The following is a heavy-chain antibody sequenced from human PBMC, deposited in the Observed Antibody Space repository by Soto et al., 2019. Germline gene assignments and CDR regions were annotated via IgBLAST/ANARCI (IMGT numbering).Heavy chain of an antibody. Sequence: QVQLVESGGGVVQPGRSLRLSCAASGFTFSSYAMHWVRQAPGKGLEWVAVISYDGSNKYYADSVKGRFTISRDNFKNTLYLQMNSLRAEDTAVYYCARDGGRQPYYYYGPDVWGQGTTVTVSS. CDR2: ISYDGSNK. CDR1: GFTFSSYA. D-gene: IGHD5-18*01. CDR3: ARDGGRQPYYYYGPDV. J-gene: IGHJ6*02. V-gene: IGHV3-30-3*01.